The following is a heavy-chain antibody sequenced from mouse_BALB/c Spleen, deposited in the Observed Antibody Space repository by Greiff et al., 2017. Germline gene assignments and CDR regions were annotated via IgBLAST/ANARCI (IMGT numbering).Heavy chain of an antibody. D-gene: IGHD2-14*01. J-gene: IGHJ3*01. CDR3: NAAYYRYDGPFAY. CDR1: GFNIKDYY. V-gene: IGHV14-4*02. CDR2: IDPENGDT. Sequence: VQLQQSGAELVRSGASVKLSCTASGFNIKDYYMHWVKQRPEQGLEWIGRIDPENGDTEYAPKFQGKATMTADTSSNTAYLQLSSLTSEDTAVYYCNAAYYRYDGPFAYWGQGTLVTVSA.